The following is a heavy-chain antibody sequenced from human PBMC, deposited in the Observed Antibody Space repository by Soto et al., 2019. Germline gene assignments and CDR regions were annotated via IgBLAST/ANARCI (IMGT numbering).Heavy chain of an antibody. CDR2: INAGNGNT. V-gene: IGHV1-3*01. J-gene: IGHJ4*02. Sequence: ASVKVSCKASGYTFTSYAMHWVRQAPGQRLEWMGWINAGNGNTKYSQKFQGRVTITRDTSASTAYMELSSLRSEDTAVYYCAREQGVQLWFFDYWGQGIQVPVSS. D-gene: IGHD5-18*01. CDR1: GYTFTSYA. CDR3: AREQGVQLWFFDY.